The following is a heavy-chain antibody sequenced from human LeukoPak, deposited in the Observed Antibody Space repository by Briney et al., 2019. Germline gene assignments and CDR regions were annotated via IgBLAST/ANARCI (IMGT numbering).Heavy chain of an antibody. V-gene: IGHV4-39*01. Sequence: SETLSLTCTVSGGSISSSSYYWGWIRQPPGTGLEWIGSIYYSGRTYYNPSLKSRVTISVNTSKNQFSLKLSSVTAADTAVYYCARLGYYDSSGYDYWGQGTLVTVSS. CDR1: GGSISSSSYY. CDR2: IYYSGRT. D-gene: IGHD3-22*01. J-gene: IGHJ4*02. CDR3: ARLGYYDSSGYDY.